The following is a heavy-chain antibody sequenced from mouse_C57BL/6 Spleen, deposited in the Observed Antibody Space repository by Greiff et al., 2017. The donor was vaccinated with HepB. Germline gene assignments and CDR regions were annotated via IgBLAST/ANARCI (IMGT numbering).Heavy chain of an antibody. Sequence: QVQLKESGAELVRPGASVKLSCKASGYTFTDYYINWVKQRPGQGLEWIARIYPGSGNTYYNEKFKGKATLTAEKSSSTAYMQLSSLTSEDSAVYFCARSPYYYGSSYDFDYWGQGTTLTVSS. CDR2: IYPGSGNT. J-gene: IGHJ2*01. CDR1: GYTFTDYY. V-gene: IGHV1-76*01. D-gene: IGHD1-1*01. CDR3: ARSPYYYGSSYDFDY.